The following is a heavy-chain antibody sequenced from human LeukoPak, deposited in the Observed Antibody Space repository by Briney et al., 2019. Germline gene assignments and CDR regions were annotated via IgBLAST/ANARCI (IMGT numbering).Heavy chain of an antibody. CDR1: GFTFSSYA. CDR3: ARNGRPIVVEWYFDL. D-gene: IGHD3-22*01. Sequence: HPGGSLRLSCAASGFTFSSYAMSWVRQAPGKGLEWVSAISGSGGSTYYADSVKGRFTISRDNAKNSLYLQMNSLRAEDTALYYCARNGRPIVVEWYFDLWGRGTLVTVSS. J-gene: IGHJ2*01. V-gene: IGHV3-23*01. CDR2: ISGSGGST.